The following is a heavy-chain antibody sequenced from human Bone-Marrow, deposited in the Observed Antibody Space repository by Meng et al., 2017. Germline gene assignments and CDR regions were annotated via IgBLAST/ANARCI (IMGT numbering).Heavy chain of an antibody. V-gene: IGHV3-15*01. CDR2: IKSETDGGTT. D-gene: IGHD5/OR15-5a*01. CDR3: TTGVYVTSY. Sequence: GESLKISCAASGFTFSNAWMSWVRQAPGKGLEWVGRIKSETDGGTTDYAAPVKGRFTISRDDSENTLYQQLNSLKTEDTAGYYCTTGVYVTSYWGHGTLVTVSS. CDR1: GFTFSNAW. J-gene: IGHJ4*01.